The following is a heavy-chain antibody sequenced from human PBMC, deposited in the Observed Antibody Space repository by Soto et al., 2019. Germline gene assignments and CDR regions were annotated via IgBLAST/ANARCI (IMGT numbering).Heavy chain of an antibody. D-gene: IGHD3-16*01. J-gene: IGHJ4*02. CDR1: GLTFSSYA. Sequence: LRLSCAASGLTFSSYAMSWVRQAPGKGLEWVSAISGSGGRTYYGDSVKGRFTISRDNSKNTLYLQMISLRAEDTAVYYCAKTPFFDYWGQGTLVTVSS. V-gene: IGHV3-23*01. CDR2: ISGSGGRT. CDR3: AKTPFFDY.